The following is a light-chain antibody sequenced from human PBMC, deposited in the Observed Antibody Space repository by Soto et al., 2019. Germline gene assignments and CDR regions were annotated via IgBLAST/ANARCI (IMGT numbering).Light chain of an antibody. CDR2: GAS. CDR1: QSISTY. Sequence: DIQMNQSPSSLSASVGDRVSITCRASQSISTYLHWYQQKPGKAPNLLMFGASTLQSGVPSRFSGSGSGTDFTLTITSLQPEDFATYYCQQSYNTPRTFGQGTKVDIK. J-gene: IGKJ1*01. V-gene: IGKV1-39*01. CDR3: QQSYNTPRT.